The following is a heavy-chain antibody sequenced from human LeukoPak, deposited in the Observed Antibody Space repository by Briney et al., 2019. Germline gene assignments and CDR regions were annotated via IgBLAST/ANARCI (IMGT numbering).Heavy chain of an antibody. CDR1: GGSISSGNYY. D-gene: IGHD2-2*01. CDR3: ARDKDCSSTSCYPDFFDY. Sequence: PSQTLSLTCTVSGGSISSGNYYWSWIRQPAGKGLEWIGRIYTSGSTNYNPSLKSRVTISVDTSKNQFSLKLSSVTAADTAVYYCARDKDCSSTSCYPDFFDYWGQGTLVTVSS. CDR2: IYTSGST. V-gene: IGHV4-61*02. J-gene: IGHJ4*02.